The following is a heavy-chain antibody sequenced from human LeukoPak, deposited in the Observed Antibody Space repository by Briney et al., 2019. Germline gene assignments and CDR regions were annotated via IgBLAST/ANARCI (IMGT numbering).Heavy chain of an antibody. CDR3: ARRSGIAVAGAFDY. J-gene: IGHJ4*02. CDR2: MSYDGRNK. Sequence: PGGSLRLSCAASGFSFSSYGMHWVRQAPGKGLEWVAVMSYDGRNKDYADSVKGRFTISRDNSKNTLYLQMNSLRAEDTAVYYCARRSGIAVAGAFDYWGQGTLVTVSS. CDR1: GFSFSSYG. D-gene: IGHD6-19*01. V-gene: IGHV3-30*03.